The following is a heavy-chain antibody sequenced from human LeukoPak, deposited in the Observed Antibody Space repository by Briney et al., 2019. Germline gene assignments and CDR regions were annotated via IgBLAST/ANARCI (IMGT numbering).Heavy chain of an antibody. CDR1: GFTFSSYW. D-gene: IGHD3-9*01. CDR3: AKAYVLRYFDPFDY. Sequence: GGSLRLSCAASGFTFSSYWMTWVRQAPGKGLEWVANIKEDGGEAYYVDSVKGRFTVSRDNAKESLYLQLNSLRAEDTAVYYCAKAYVLRYFDPFDYWGQGTLVTVSS. CDR2: IKEDGGEA. V-gene: IGHV3-7*03. J-gene: IGHJ4*02.